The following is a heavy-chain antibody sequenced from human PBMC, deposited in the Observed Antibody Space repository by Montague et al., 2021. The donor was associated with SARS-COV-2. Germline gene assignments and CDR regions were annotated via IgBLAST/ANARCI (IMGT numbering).Heavy chain of an antibody. Sequence: SLRLSCAASGFTFSSYAMHWVRQAPGKGLEWVAVISYDGSNKHYADSVKGRFTISSDNSKNTLYLQMNSLRAEDTAVYYCARDLGSYYGMDVWGQGTTVTVSS. CDR2: ISYDGSNK. CDR1: GFTFSSYA. J-gene: IGHJ6*02. CDR3: ARDLGSYYGMDV. V-gene: IGHV3-30*04.